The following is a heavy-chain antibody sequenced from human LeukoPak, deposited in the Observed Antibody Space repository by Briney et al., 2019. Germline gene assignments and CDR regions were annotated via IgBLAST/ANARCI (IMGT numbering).Heavy chain of an antibody. D-gene: IGHD6-19*01. CDR3: AKRVSGWYLVDY. Sequence: GGSLRLSCAASGFSFSSYAMSWVRQAPGKALEWVSAITGRGRSTFYADAVKGRFTISKDNSKNTLYLQTNSLRAEHTAIYYCAKRVSGWYLVDYWGQGALVTVSS. CDR1: GFSFSSYA. CDR2: ITGRGRST. J-gene: IGHJ4*02. V-gene: IGHV3-23*01.